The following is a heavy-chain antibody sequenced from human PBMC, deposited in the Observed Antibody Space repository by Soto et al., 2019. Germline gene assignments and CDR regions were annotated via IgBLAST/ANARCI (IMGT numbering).Heavy chain of an antibody. D-gene: IGHD3-10*01. CDR3: ARDQFYYGSGSYYDEGYYYGMDV. CDR2: FDPEDGET. Sequence: ASVKVSCKVSGYTLTELSMHWVRQAPGKGLEWMGGFDPEDGETIYAQKFQGRVTMTEDTSTSTAYMELSRLRSDDTAVYYCARDQFYYGSGSYYDEGYYYGMDVWGQGTTVTVSS. CDR1: GYTLTELS. J-gene: IGHJ6*02. V-gene: IGHV1-24*01.